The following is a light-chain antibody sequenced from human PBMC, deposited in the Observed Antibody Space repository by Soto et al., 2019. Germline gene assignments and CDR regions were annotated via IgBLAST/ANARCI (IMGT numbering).Light chain of an antibody. Sequence: EMAVTQSPATLSVSPGERSTLSCRASQSVASNLAWYQQKPGQAPRLLIYDASTRATGIPDRFSGSGSGTDFTLTISRLEPEDFAVYYCQQSGSSPITFGQGTRLEIK. J-gene: IGKJ5*01. CDR1: QSVASN. CDR3: QQSGSSPIT. V-gene: IGKV3-20*01. CDR2: DAS.